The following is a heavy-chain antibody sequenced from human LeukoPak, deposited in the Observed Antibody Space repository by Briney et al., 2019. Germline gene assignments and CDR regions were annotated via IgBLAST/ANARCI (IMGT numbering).Heavy chain of an antibody. V-gene: IGHV4-39*01. J-gene: IGHJ3*02. Sequence: SETLSLTCTVSGGSISSNKYYWGWIRQPPGKGLEWIGSIYYSGSTYYNPTLKSRVTIFVDTSKNQFSLKLSSVTAADTAVYYCATPYSGGYQGLDIWGQGTVVTVSS. CDR1: GGSISSNKYY. D-gene: IGHD1-26*01. CDR3: ATPYSGGYQGLDI. CDR2: IYYSGST.